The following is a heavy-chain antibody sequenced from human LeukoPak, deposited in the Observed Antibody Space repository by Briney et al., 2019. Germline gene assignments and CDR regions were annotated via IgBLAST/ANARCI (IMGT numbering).Heavy chain of an antibody. CDR3: AKSKSLGLQYFDN. CDR1: GGSISGHY. J-gene: IGHJ4*02. V-gene: IGHV4-59*11. Sequence: SETLSLTCTVSGGSISGHYWNWIRQSPEKGLEWIGYIYYSGTINYNPSLKARVTMSIDTSKNQFSLKLSSVTAADTAIYYCAKSKSLGLQYFDNWGQGTLATVSS. D-gene: IGHD1-7*01. CDR2: IYYSGTI.